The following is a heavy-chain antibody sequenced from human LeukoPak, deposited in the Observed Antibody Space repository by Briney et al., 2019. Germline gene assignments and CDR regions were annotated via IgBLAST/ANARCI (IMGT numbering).Heavy chain of an antibody. CDR3: VQGATMPPVDAFDI. J-gene: IGHJ3*02. D-gene: IGHD2-2*01. CDR1: GFTFDDYA. V-gene: IGHV3-9*01. CDR2: ISWNSGSI. Sequence: PGRSLRLSCAASGFTFDDYAMHWVRQAPGKGLEWVSGISWNSGSIGYADSVKGRFTISRDNAKNSLYLQMNGLRAEDTALYYCVQGATMPPVDAFDIWGQGTMVTVSS.